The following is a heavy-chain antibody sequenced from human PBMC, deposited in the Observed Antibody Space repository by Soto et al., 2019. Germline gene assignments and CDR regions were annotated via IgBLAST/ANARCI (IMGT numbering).Heavy chain of an antibody. CDR3: ARHSDGVVVVAATLLDAFDI. Sequence: QLQLQESGPGLVKPSETLSLTCTVSGGSISSSSYYWGWIRQPPGKGLEWIGSIYYSGSTYYNPSLKSRVTISVDTSKNQFSLKLSSVTAADTAVYYCARHSDGVVVVAATLLDAFDIWGQGTMVTVSS. CDR2: IYYSGST. J-gene: IGHJ3*02. D-gene: IGHD2-15*01. V-gene: IGHV4-39*01. CDR1: GGSISSSSYY.